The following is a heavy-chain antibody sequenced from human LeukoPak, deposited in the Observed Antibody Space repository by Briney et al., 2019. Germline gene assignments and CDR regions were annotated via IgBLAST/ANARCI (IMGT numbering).Heavy chain of an antibody. CDR2: IYTSGST. V-gene: IGHV4-61*02. J-gene: IGHJ5*01. CDR1: GGSISSGDYY. D-gene: IGHD5-18*01. CDR3: ARGPDTAKTGT. Sequence: PSETLSLTCTVSGGSISSGDYYWSWIRQPAGKGLEWIGRIYTSGSTNYNPSLKSRVTISVDRSKNQFSLKLSSVTAADTAVYHCARGPDTAKTGTWGHGTLVTVSS.